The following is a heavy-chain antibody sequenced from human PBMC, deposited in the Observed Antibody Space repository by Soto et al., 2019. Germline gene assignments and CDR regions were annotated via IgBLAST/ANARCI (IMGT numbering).Heavy chain of an antibody. Sequence: ESLSLTCRVSGASISSTTFYWGWIREPPRQGLELIGSISYRGSTSYNPSLKSRVTISVDTSKNQFSLRLTSVTAADTAVYYCAGLLGWSKYNYFDPWGQGTLVTVSS. CDR1: GASISSTTFY. J-gene: IGHJ5*02. CDR2: ISYRGST. V-gene: IGHV4-39*01. D-gene: IGHD6-19*01. CDR3: AGLLGWSKYNYFDP.